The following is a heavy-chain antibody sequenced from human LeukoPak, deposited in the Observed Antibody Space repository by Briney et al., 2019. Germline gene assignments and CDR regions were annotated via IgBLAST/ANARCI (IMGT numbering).Heavy chain of an antibody. Sequence: GASVKVSCKASGGTFSSYAISWVRQAPGQGLEWMGWISAYNGNTNYAQKVQDRVTMTTDASTSTAYMELRSLRSDDTAVYYCARVGSYGDYVGYWGQGTLVTVSS. CDR2: ISAYNGNT. CDR3: ARVGSYGDYVGY. V-gene: IGHV1-18*01. J-gene: IGHJ4*02. CDR1: GGTFSSYA. D-gene: IGHD4-17*01.